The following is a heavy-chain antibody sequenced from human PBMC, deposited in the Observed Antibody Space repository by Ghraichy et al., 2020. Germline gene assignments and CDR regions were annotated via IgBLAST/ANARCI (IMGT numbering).Heavy chain of an antibody. CDR1: GGSISSSSYY. J-gene: IGHJ5*02. Sequence: SETLSLTCTVSGGSISSSSYYWGWIRQPPGKGLEWIGSIYYSGSTYYNPSLKSRVTISVDTSKNQFSLKLSSVTAADTAVYYCARHGLPTTVTTGWFDPWGQGTLVTVSS. D-gene: IGHD4-17*01. CDR3: ARHGLPTTVTTGWFDP. V-gene: IGHV4-39*01. CDR2: IYYSGST.